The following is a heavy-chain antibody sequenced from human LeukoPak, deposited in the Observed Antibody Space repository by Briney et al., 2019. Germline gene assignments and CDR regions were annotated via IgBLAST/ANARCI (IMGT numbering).Heavy chain of an antibody. CDR2: IKQDGSEK. J-gene: IGHJ4*02. CDR1: GFTFSSYW. CDR3: ARDGSGSYYVEGYFDY. Sequence: GGSLRLSCAASGFTFSSYWMSWVRQAPGKGLEWVANIKQDGSEKYYVDSVKGRFTISRDNAKNSLYLQMNSLRAEDTAVYYCARDGSGSYYVEGYFDYWGQGTLVTVSS. V-gene: IGHV3-7*01. D-gene: IGHD3-10*01.